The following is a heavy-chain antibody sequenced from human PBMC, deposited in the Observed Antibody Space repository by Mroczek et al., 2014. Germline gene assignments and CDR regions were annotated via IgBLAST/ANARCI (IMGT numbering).Heavy chain of an antibody. Sequence: QVQLQESGPGLVKPSQTLSLTCTVSGGSISSGDYYWSWIRQPPGKGLEWIGYIYYSGSTYYNPSLKSRVTISVDTSKNQFSLKLSSVTAADTAVYYCARAGSSTSWPRVLWFDPWGQGTLVTVSS. D-gene: IGHD2-2*01. CDR3: ARAGSSTSWPRVLWFDP. CDR2: IYYSGST. V-gene: IGHV4-30-4*01. J-gene: IGHJ5*02. CDR1: GGSISSGDYY.